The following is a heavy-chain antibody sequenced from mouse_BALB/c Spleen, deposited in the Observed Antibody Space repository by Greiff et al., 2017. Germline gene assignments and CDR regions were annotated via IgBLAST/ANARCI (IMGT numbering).Heavy chain of an antibody. D-gene: IGHD1-3*01. Sequence: VQLKESGAELVRPGALVKLSCKASGFNIKDYYMHWVKQRPEQGLEWIGWIDPENGNTIYDPKFQGKASITADTSSNTAYLQLSSLTSEDTAVYYCARSGNHVLAYWGQGTLVTVSA. CDR3: ARSGNHVLAY. CDR2: IDPENGNT. J-gene: IGHJ3*01. CDR1: GFNIKDYY. V-gene: IGHV14-1*02.